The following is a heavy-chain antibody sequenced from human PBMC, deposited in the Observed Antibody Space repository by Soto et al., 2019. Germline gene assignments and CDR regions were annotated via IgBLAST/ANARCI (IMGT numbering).Heavy chain of an antibody. CDR2: INPSSGST. D-gene: IGHD2-2*01. CDR3: ATSLLVIAIDGHGAFDI. Sequence: QVQLVQSGAEVWKPGASVKISCKASGYTFTNYYMHWLRQAPGQGLEWLGLINPSSGSTAYAQKCQVRVTMTRDTPTITVYMDLRSLGSEDTAVYYCATSLLVIAIDGHGAFDIWCQGTLVTVSS. V-gene: IGHV1-46*01. J-gene: IGHJ3*02. CDR1: GYTFTNYY.